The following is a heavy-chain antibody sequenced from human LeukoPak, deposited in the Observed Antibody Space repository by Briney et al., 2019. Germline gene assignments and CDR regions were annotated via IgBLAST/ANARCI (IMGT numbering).Heavy chain of an antibody. CDR1: GFTFSDRY. D-gene: IGHD3-10*01. CDR2: IRHKGNSYTT. J-gene: IGHJ4*02. Sequence: GGSLRLSCAASGFTFSDRYIDWARQAPGKGLEWVGRIRHKGNSYTTEYAASVKGRFTLSRDDSKTSLYLQMNSLKTEDTAIYYCTIGFGDWGQGTLVTVSS. V-gene: IGHV3-72*01. CDR3: TIGFGD.